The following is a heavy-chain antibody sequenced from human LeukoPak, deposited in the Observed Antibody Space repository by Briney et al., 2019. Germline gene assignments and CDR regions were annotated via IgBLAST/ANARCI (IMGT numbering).Heavy chain of an antibody. CDR2: IHYSGST. D-gene: IGHD6-13*01. CDR3: LYSSGWYSVVY. Sequence: PSETLSLTCTVSGGSISSYYCNWIRQTPGRGLEWIGYIHYSGSTNYSPSLKSRVTISLDTSKNQFSLKLNSVTAADTAVYYCLYSSGWYSVVYWGQGTLVTVSS. CDR1: GGSISSYY. J-gene: IGHJ4*02. V-gene: IGHV4-59*08.